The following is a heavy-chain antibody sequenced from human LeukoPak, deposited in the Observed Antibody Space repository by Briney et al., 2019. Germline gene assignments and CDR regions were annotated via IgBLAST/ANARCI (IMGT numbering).Heavy chain of an antibody. CDR3: ARNHYYDSSGRAFDY. CDR1: GFTFSDYY. V-gene: IGHV3-11*01. D-gene: IGHD3-22*01. Sequence: PGGSLRLSCAASGFTFSDYYMSWIRQAPGKGLEWVSYISSSGSTIYYADSVKGRFTISRDNAKNSLYLQMNSLRAEDTAVYYCARNHYYDSSGRAFDYWGQGTLVTVSS. CDR2: ISSSGSTI. J-gene: IGHJ4*02.